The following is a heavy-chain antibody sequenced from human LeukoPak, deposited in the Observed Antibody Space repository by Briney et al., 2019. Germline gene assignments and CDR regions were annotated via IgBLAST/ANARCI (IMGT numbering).Heavy chain of an antibody. CDR1: GGSISSYY. CDR2: IYTSGST. D-gene: IGHD1-26*01. Sequence: SETLSLTCTVSGGSISSYYWSWIRQPAGKGLEWIRRIYTSGSTNYNPSLKSRVTMSVDTSKNQFSLKLSSVTAADTAVYYCARGGWDWTDFDYWGQGTLVTVSS. V-gene: IGHV4-4*07. J-gene: IGHJ4*02. CDR3: ARGGWDWTDFDY.